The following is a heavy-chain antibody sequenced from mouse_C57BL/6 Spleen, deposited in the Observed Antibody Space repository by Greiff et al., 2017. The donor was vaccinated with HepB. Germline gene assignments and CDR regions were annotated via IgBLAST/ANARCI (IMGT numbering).Heavy chain of an antibody. CDR3: ARWGTGTGFAY. V-gene: IGHV1-55*01. CDR2: IYPGSGST. CDR1: GYTFTSYW. J-gene: IGHJ3*01. D-gene: IGHD4-1*01. Sequence: QVHVKQPGAELVKPGASVKMSCKASGYTFTSYWITWVKQRPGQGLEWIGDIYPGSGSTNYNEKFKSKATLTVDTSSSTAYMQLSSLTSEDSAVYYCARWGTGTGFAYWGQGTLVTVSA.